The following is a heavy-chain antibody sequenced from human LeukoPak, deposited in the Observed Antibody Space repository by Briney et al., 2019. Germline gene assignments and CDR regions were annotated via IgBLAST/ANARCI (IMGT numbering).Heavy chain of an antibody. J-gene: IGHJ4*02. CDR2: VYPSNSET. Sequence: PGGSLRLSCKGSGYRFTDYWIAWVRQMPGKGLEWMGIVYPSNSETIYSPSFQGQVTISADKSISTGYLQWSSLKASDTAMYFCARHRYSGSDTQGFDYWGQGTLVTVSS. CDR3: ARHRYSGSDTQGFDY. D-gene: IGHD5-12*01. V-gene: IGHV5-51*01. CDR1: GYRFTDYW.